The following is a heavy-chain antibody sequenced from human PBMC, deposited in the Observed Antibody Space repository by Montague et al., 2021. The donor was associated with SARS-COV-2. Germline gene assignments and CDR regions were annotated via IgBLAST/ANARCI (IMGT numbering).Heavy chain of an antibody. CDR1: GFTFSSYE. V-gene: IGHV3-48*03. J-gene: IGHJ6*03. CDR2: ISSSGSTI. Sequence: SLRLSCAASGFTFSSYEMNWVRQAPGKGLEWVSYISSSGSTIYYADSVKGRFTISRDNSKNTLYLQMNSLRAEDTAVYYCARDGEYYDFWSGYSRPVNYYYYYYMDVWGKGTTVTVSS. D-gene: IGHD3-3*01. CDR3: ARDGEYYDFWSGYSRPVNYYYYYYMDV.